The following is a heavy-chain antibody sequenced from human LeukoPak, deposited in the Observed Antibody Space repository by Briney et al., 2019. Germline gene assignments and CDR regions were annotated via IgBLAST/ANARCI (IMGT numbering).Heavy chain of an antibody. Sequence: GGSLRLSCAASGFTFSNFAMHWVRQAPGKGLEHVAVVSSDGSTKYYPDSVRGRFIISRDNFKSTVYLQMNSLRIDDTAVYHCAKDGGKAVAGTFDYWGQGTLVTLSS. CDR2: VSSDGSTK. V-gene: IGHV3-30*04. CDR1: GFTFSNFA. CDR3: AKDGGKAVAGTFDY. D-gene: IGHD6-19*01. J-gene: IGHJ4*02.